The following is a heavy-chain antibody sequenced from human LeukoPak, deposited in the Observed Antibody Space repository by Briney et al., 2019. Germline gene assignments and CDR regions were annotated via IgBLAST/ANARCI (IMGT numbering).Heavy chain of an antibody. D-gene: IGHD2-2*01. CDR1: GGSISSSSYY. Sequence: SETLSLTCTVSGGSISSSSYYWGWIRQPPGKGLEWIGSIYYSGSTYYNPSLKSRVTISVDTSKNQFSLKLISVTAADTAVYYCARYPIVVVPAATRGVSWFDPWGQGTLVTVSS. CDR2: IYYSGST. J-gene: IGHJ5*02. CDR3: ARYPIVVVPAATRGVSWFDP. V-gene: IGHV4-39*07.